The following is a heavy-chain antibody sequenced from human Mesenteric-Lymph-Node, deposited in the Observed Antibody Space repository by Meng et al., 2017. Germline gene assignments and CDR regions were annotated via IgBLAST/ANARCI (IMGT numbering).Heavy chain of an antibody. D-gene: IGHD2-15*01. Sequence: QVQLRQGGAGPLKPSQTRSLPVAVYGGSFSGFYWTWIRQPPGKGLEWIGEINHGGTTTYNPSLKSRVSISVDTSKSQFSLKLDSVTAADTAVYYCARGEVDARLRHWGQGTLVTGSS. CDR3: ARGEVDARLRH. CDR1: GGSFSGFY. J-gene: IGHJ4*02. CDR2: INHGGTT. V-gene: IGHV4-34*02.